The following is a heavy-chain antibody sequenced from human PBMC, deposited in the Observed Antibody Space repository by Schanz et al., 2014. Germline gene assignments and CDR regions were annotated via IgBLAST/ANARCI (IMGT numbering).Heavy chain of an antibody. Sequence: VQLVESGGGVVQPGRSLRLSCAASGFIFSSYGLHWVRQAPGKGLEWVAFIWYDGSNKYYADSVKGRFTISRDNSKNTLYLQMNSLRAEDTAVYYCARDSRPNYDFLTAYYSIDYWGQGTLVTVSS. CDR1: GFIFSSYG. D-gene: IGHD3-9*01. CDR2: IWYDGSNK. CDR3: ARDSRPNYDFLTAYYSIDY. J-gene: IGHJ4*02. V-gene: IGHV3-33*01.